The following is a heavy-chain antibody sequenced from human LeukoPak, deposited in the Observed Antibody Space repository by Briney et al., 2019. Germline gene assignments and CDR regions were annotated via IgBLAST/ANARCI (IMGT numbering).Heavy chain of an antibody. D-gene: IGHD3-10*01. CDR3: ATYYYGSGSYYIDY. CDR1: GFTFSSYG. V-gene: IGHV3-30*03. Sequence: GGSLRLSCAASGFTFSSYGMHWVRQAPGKGLEWVAVISYDGSNKYYADSVKGRFTISRDNSKNTLYLQMNSLRAEDTAVYYCATYYYGSGSYYIDYWGQGTLVTVSS. J-gene: IGHJ4*02. CDR2: ISYDGSNK.